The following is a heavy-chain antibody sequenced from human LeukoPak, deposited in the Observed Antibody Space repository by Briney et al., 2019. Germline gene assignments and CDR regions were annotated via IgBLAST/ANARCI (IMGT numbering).Heavy chain of an antibody. D-gene: IGHD3-9*01. CDR2: IRYDGSNK. CDR3: AKTHYDILTGYNYYMDV. V-gene: IGHV3-30*02. Sequence: GSLRLSCAASGFTFSSYGMHWVRQAPGKGLEWVAFIRYDGSNKYYADSVKGRFTISRDNSKNTLYLQMNSLRAEDTAVYYCAKTHYDILTGYNYYMDVWGKGTTVTVSS. CDR1: GFTFSSYG. J-gene: IGHJ6*03.